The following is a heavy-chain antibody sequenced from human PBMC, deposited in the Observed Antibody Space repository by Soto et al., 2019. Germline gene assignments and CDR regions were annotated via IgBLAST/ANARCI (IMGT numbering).Heavy chain of an antibody. Sequence: QVQLVESGGGMVQPGRSLRLSCAASGFTFSSYGMHWVRQAPGKGLEWVAVISYDGSNKYYADSVKGRFTISRDNSKNTLYLQMNSLRAEDTAVYYCAKVLLSGWYGGANFDYWGQGTLVTVSS. CDR1: GFTFSSYG. V-gene: IGHV3-30*18. CDR3: AKVLLSGWYGGANFDY. D-gene: IGHD6-19*01. J-gene: IGHJ4*02. CDR2: ISYDGSNK.